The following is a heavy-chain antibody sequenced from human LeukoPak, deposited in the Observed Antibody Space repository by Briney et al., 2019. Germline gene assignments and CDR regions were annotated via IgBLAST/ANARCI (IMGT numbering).Heavy chain of an antibody. CDR1: GFTISSDY. Sequence: GGSLRLSCAASGFTISSDYMNWVRQAPGKGLEWVSVIYSGGNTFYADSVKGRFTISRDNSKNTLFLQMNTLRAEDTAVYFCARGKPERRPNYYYFDYWGQGTLVTVSS. J-gene: IGHJ4*02. D-gene: IGHD1-14*01. V-gene: IGHV3-66*01. CDR2: IYSGGNT. CDR3: ARGKPERRPNYYYFDY.